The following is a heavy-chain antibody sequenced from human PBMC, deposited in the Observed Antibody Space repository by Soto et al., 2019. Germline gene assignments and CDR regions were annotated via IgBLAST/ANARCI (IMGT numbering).Heavy chain of an antibody. V-gene: IGHV1-69*06. CDR1: GDAFKSYA. CDR3: ARDTTNDYGDDTFDY. CDR2: IIPSYDRT. J-gene: IGHJ4*02. D-gene: IGHD4-17*01. Sequence: QVLLLQSGSEVKKAGSSVKVSCKASGDAFKSYAIHWVRQAPGQGLEYMGRIIPSYDRTKYAQKVQGRLTLTADMYTGTVYMELSSLRSEDTAVYYCARDTTNDYGDDTFDYWGQGTKVIVSS.